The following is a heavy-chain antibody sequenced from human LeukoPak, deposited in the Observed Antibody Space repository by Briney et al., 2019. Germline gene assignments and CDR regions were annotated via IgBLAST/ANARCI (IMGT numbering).Heavy chain of an antibody. CDR1: GYTFTGHY. Sequence: ASVKVSCKASGYTFTGHYLHWVRQAPGPGVEWMGWIDPDIGGTSSAQKFQGRVTMTRDRSISSAYMELSRLRSDDTAVYFCARSQMGTTGFDFWGQGTLVTVSS. J-gene: IGHJ4*02. CDR2: IDPDIGGT. V-gene: IGHV1-2*02. D-gene: IGHD1-26*01. CDR3: ARSQMGTTGFDF.